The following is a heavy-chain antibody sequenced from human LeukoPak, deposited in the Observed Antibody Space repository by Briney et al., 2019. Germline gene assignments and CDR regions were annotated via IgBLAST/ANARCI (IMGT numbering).Heavy chain of an antibody. CDR3: ARSRYSSSWACDY. CDR1: GGSISSYY. J-gene: IGHJ4*02. D-gene: IGHD6-13*01. CDR2: IYYSGST. V-gene: IGHV4-59*01. Sequence: SETLSLTCTVSGGSISSYYWSWIRQPPGKGLEWIGYIYYSGSTNYNPSLKSRVTISVDTSKNQFSLKLSSVTAADTAVYYCARSRYSSSWACDYWGQGTLVTVSS.